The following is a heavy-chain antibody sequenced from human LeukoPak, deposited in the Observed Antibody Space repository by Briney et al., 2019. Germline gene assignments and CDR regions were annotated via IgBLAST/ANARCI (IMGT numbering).Heavy chain of an antibody. CDR2: MRYDGSNK. Sequence: GGSLRLSCAASGFTFSSYGMHWVRQAPGKGLEWVAFMRYDGSNKYYADSVKGRFTISRDNSKNTLYLQMNSLRAEDTAVYYCAKGGLVFVVVALPDYWGQGTLVTVSS. J-gene: IGHJ4*02. V-gene: IGHV3-30*02. CDR3: AKGGLVFVVVALPDY. CDR1: GFTFSSYG. D-gene: IGHD3-22*01.